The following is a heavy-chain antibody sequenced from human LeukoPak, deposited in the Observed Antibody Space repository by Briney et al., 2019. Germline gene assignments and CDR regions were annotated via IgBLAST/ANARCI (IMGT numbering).Heavy chain of an antibody. CDR3: ARDYGSGSYYNDAFDI. J-gene: IGHJ3*02. D-gene: IGHD3-10*01. V-gene: IGHV4-59*01. Sequence: SETLSLTCTVSGGSISSYYWSWIRQPPGKGLEWIGYIYYSGSTNYNPSLKSRVTISVDTSKNQFSLKLSSVTAADTAVYYCARDYGSGSYYNDAFDICGQGTMVTVSS. CDR2: IYYSGST. CDR1: GGSISSYY.